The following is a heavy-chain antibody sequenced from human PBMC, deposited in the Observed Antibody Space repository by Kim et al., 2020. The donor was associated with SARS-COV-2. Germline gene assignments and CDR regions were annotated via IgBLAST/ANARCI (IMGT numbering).Heavy chain of an antibody. Sequence: YAQGFTGRFVFSLDTSISTAYLQISSLKAEDTAVYYCARRGYDRTPHFAYWGQGTLVTVSS. J-gene: IGHJ4*02. D-gene: IGHD5-12*01. V-gene: IGHV7-4-1*02. CDR3: ARRGYDRTPHFAY.